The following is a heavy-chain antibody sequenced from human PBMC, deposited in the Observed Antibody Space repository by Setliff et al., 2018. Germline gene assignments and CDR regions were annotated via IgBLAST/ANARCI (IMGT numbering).Heavy chain of an antibody. CDR3: AASRAYTGAVEEWFLPKTFDF. V-gene: IGHV4-4*07. D-gene: IGHD3-10*01. J-gene: IGHJ4*02. CDR1: GDSISNYY. Sequence: KPSETLSLTCTVSGDSISNYYRNWIRQPAGKGLEWIGRIYVTESIKYNPSLKSRVTLSIDTSKNQFSLKLSSVTAADAALYCCAASRAYTGAVEEWFLPKTFDFWGQGSPVTVSS. CDR2: IYVTESI.